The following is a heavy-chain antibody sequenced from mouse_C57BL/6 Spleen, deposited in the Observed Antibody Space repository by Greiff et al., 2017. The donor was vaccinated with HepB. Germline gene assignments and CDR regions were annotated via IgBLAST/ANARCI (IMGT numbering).Heavy chain of an antibody. CDR1: GYTFTSYW. CDR3: ARRRPQLTGFDY. CDR2: IDPSDSYT. Sequence: VQLQQSGAELVMPGASVKLSCKASGYTFTSYWMHWVKQRPGQGLEWIGEIDPSDSYTNYNQKFKGKSTLTVDKSSSTAYMQLSSLTSEDSAVYYCARRRPQLTGFDYWGQGTTLTVSS. D-gene: IGHD4-1*01. J-gene: IGHJ2*01. V-gene: IGHV1-69*01.